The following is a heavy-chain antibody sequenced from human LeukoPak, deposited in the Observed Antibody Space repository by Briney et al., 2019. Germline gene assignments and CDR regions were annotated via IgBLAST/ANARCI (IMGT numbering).Heavy chain of an antibody. CDR1: GYTFTGSY. D-gene: IGHD3-22*01. Sequence: ASVKVSCKASGYTFTGSYMHWVRQAPGQGLEWMGWINLNSGGTNYAQKFQVRVTMTRDTSISTAYMELSRLRSDDTAIYYCAREEGVVATLDAFDIWGQGTMVTVSS. CDR3: AREEGVVATLDAFDI. J-gene: IGHJ3*02. CDR2: INLNSGGT. V-gene: IGHV1-2*02.